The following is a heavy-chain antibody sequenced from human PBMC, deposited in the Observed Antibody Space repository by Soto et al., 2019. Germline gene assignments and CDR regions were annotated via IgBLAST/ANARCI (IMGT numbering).Heavy chain of an antibody. Sequence: TQTQPLSGAISGDRVSSNIAAWNRIRQNPSRGLEGLGRTYYRSKWYNDYAVSVKSRITITPDTSKNQFSLQLNSVTPEDTAVYYCARGAYCSGGSCYWWSAPWAQGPLVPVSP. J-gene: IGHJ5*02. CDR1: GDRVSSNIAA. CDR3: ARGAYCSGGSCYWWSAP. D-gene: IGHD2-15*01. V-gene: IGHV6-1*01. CDR2: TYYRSKWYN.